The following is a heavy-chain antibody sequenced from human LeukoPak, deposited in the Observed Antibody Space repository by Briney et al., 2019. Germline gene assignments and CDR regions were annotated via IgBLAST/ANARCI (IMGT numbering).Heavy chain of an antibody. CDR2: INHSGST. J-gene: IGHJ6*02. D-gene: IGHD6-19*01. Sequence: SETLSLTFAVYGGSFSGYYWSWIRQPPGKGLEWIGEINHSGSTNYNPSLKSRVTISLDTSKNQFSLKLSSVTAADTAVYYCARNIAVAGTYYYGMDVWGQGTTVTVSS. CDR3: ARNIAVAGTYYYGMDV. CDR1: GGSFSGYY. V-gene: IGHV4-34*01.